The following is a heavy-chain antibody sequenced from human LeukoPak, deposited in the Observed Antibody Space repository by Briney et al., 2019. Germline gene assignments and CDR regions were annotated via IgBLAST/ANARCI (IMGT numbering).Heavy chain of an antibody. Sequence: SETLSLTCAVSGASISGSGYYWGWIRQPPGKGLEWIGNIYYSGSTYYNASLQSRVTISIDTSKNQFSLKVNSVTAADTAVYYCVRDRFCSGRSCYGPPDDWGQGARVTVSS. J-gene: IGHJ4*02. CDR2: IYYSGST. CDR1: GASISGSGYY. V-gene: IGHV4-39*07. D-gene: IGHD2-15*01. CDR3: VRDRFCSGRSCYGPPDD.